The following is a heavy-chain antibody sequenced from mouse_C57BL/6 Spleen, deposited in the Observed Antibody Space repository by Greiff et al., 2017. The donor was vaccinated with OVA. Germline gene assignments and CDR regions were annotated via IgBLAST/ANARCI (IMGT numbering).Heavy chain of an antibody. CDR1: GYTFTDYY. V-gene: IGHV1-26*01. CDR3: AREDYAFAY. CDR2: INPNNGGT. D-gene: IGHD2-4*01. J-gene: IGHJ3*01. Sequence: VQLQQSGPELVKPGASVKISCKASGYTFTDYYMNWVKQSHGKSLEWIGDINPNNGGTSYNQKFKGKATLTVDKSSSTAYMELRSLTSEDSAVYYCAREDYAFAYWGQGTLVTVSA.